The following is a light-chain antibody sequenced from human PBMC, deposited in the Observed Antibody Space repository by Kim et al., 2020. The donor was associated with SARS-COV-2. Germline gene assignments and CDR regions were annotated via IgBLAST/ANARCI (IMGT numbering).Light chain of an antibody. CDR2: LTGDGRH. CDR3: QTWGTGGV. V-gene: IGLV4-69*01. CDR1: SGQNSYA. Sequence: QPALTQSPSASASLGASVNLTCTLNSGQNSYAIAWHQQQPGKGPRYLMRLTGDGRHNRGDGIPDRFSGSSSGAERYLTISSVKPEDEADYYCQTWGTGGVFGGGTKLTVL. J-gene: IGLJ3*02.